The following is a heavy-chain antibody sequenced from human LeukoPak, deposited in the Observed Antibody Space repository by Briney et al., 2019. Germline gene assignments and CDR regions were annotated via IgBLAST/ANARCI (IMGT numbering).Heavy chain of an antibody. Sequence: GGSLRLSCAASGFTFSSYAMSWVRQAPGKGLEWVSAISGSGGSTYYADSVKGRSTISRDNSKNTLYLQMNSLRAEDTAVYYCASVPAAMKYYYYGMDVWGQGTTVTVSS. CDR2: ISGSGGST. CDR3: ASVPAAMKYYYYGMDV. J-gene: IGHJ6*02. D-gene: IGHD2-2*01. V-gene: IGHV3-23*01. CDR1: GFTFSSYA.